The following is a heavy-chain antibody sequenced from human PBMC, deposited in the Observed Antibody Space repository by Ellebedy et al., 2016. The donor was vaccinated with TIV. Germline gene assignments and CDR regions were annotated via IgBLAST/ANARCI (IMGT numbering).Heavy chain of an antibody. V-gene: IGHV3-30-3*01. Sequence: GESLKISCVASGFTSSTYEIHWVRQAPGKGLEWVAVVSGHGRIQLYADSVKGRFTISRDNSENTLYLQMNSLRAEDTGVYYCATERRNYYNGMDVWGQGTTVTVSS. CDR1: GFTSSTYE. CDR3: ATERRNYYNGMDV. J-gene: IGHJ6*02. CDR2: VSGHGRIQ. D-gene: IGHD2/OR15-2a*01.